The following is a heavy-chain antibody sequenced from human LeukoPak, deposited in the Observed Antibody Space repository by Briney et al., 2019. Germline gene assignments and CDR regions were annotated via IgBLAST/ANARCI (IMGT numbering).Heavy chain of an antibody. CDR3: ARRPHDFYFDY. CDR1: GGSFSGYY. V-gene: IGHV4-39*01. CDR2: ISYSGST. Sequence: SETLSLTCAVYGGSFSGYYWGWIRQPPGKGLEWIGSISYSGSTYYNSSLKSRVTISVDTSKNQFSLNLSSVTDEDTAVYYCARRPHDFYFDYWGQGTLVIVSS. D-gene: IGHD2-21*02. J-gene: IGHJ4*02.